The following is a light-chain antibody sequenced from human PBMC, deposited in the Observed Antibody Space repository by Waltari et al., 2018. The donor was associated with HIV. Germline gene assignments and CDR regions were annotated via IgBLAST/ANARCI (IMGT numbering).Light chain of an antibody. CDR3: AAAWDDSLNGPV. J-gene: IGLJ2*01. V-gene: IGLV1-36*01. CDR2: YDE. CDR1: SSNIGNNA. Sequence: QSVLTQPPSVSEATRQRVTISCSGSSSNIGNNAVNWYQQLPGKAPKLLIYYDELLPSGVSDRFSGSKSGTSASLAISGLQSEDEADYYCAAAWDDSLNGPVFGGGTKLTVL.